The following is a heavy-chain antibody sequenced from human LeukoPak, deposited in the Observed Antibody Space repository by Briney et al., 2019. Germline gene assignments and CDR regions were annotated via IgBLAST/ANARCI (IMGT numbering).Heavy chain of an antibody. D-gene: IGHD6-19*01. J-gene: IGHJ4*02. CDR3: TIAVAGTPYYFDY. CDR1: GFTFGDYA. V-gene: IGHV3-49*04. Sequence: GGSLRLSCTASGFTFGDYATSRVRQAPGKGMEWVGFIRSKAYGGTTEYAASVKGRFTISRDDSKSIAYLQMNSLKTEDTAVYYCTIAVAGTPYYFDYWGQGTLVTVSS. CDR2: IRSKAYGGTT.